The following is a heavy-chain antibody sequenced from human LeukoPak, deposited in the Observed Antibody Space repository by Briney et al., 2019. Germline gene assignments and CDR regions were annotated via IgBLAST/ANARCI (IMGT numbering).Heavy chain of an antibody. D-gene: IGHD3-3*01. CDR1: GFTFSSYS. J-gene: IGHJ4*02. CDR3: ARDNDFWSGYFAH. Sequence: GSLRLSCAASGFTFSSYSMNWVRQAPGKGLEWVSSISSSSSYIYYADSVKGRFTISRDNAKNSLYLQMNSLRAEDTALYYCARDNDFWSGYFAHWGQGTLVTVSS. CDR2: ISSSSSYI. V-gene: IGHV3-21*04.